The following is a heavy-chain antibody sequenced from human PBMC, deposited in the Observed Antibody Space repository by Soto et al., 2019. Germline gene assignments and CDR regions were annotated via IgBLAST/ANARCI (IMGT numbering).Heavy chain of an antibody. D-gene: IGHD2-15*01. J-gene: IGHJ4*02. V-gene: IGHV3-30*18. CDR2: ISYDGGNK. CDR1: GFTFSSYG. CDR3: AKDRTEVTGGIHY. Sequence: HPGGSLRLSCVASGFTFSSYGMHWVRQAPGKGLEWVAVISYDGGNKYYADSVKGLFTISRDNSKNTLYLQTNSLRAEDTAVYYCAKDRTEVTGGIHYWGQGTLVTVSS.